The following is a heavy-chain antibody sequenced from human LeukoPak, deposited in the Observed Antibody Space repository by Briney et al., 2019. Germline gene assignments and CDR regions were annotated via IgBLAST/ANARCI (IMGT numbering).Heavy chain of an antibody. CDR3: ARDRGAGHGYNWNDGGFDP. J-gene: IGHJ5*02. CDR2: IHHDGSNK. CDR1: GFTFSSYG. Sequence: AGGSLRLSCAASGFTFSSYGMHWVRQAPGKGLDWVAFIHHDGSNKYYADSVRGRFTISRDNSKNTLYLQMNSLKTEDTAIYYCARDRGAGHGYNWNDGGFDPWGQGTLVTVSS. V-gene: IGHV3-30*02. D-gene: IGHD1-20*01.